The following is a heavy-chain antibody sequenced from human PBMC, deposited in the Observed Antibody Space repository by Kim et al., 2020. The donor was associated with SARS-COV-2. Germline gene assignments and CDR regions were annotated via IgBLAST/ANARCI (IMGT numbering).Heavy chain of an antibody. CDR3: AKDMSYRLGEWPWGGFD. CDR1: GFTFDDYA. CDR2: ISWNSGSI. D-gene: IGHD3-16*01. V-gene: IGHV3-9*01. Sequence: GGSLRLSCAASGFTFDDYAMHWVRQAPGKGLEWVSGISWNSGSIGYADSVKGRFTISRDNAKNSLYLQMNSLRAEDTALYYCAKDMSYRLGEWPWGGFD. J-gene: IGHJ4*01.